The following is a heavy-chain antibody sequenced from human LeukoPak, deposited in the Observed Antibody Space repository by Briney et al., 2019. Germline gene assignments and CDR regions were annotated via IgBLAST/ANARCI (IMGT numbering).Heavy chain of an antibody. CDR1: GFTFSSYA. D-gene: IGHD2-15*01. Sequence: PGRSLRLSCAASGFTFSSYAMHWVRQAPGEGLEWVAVISYDGSNKYYADSVKGRFTISRDNSKNTLYLQMNSLRAEDTAVYYCAREGRLDIVVVVAATPPDYWGQGTLVTVSS. J-gene: IGHJ4*02. CDR2: ISYDGSNK. V-gene: IGHV3-30-3*01. CDR3: AREGRLDIVVVVAATPPDY.